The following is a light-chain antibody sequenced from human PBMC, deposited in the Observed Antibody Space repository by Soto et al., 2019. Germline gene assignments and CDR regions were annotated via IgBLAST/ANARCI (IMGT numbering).Light chain of an antibody. V-gene: IGKV3-15*01. CDR1: QTISAN. Sequence: IVMTQSPATLSVSPGERATLSCRASQTISANLAWYQQRPGQAPRLLIYGASTRATGIPARFSGSGSGTEFTLTISSLHSEDFAVYYCQQYNNWPPLTFDGGTKVEIK. CDR3: QQYNNWPPLT. CDR2: GAS. J-gene: IGKJ4*01.